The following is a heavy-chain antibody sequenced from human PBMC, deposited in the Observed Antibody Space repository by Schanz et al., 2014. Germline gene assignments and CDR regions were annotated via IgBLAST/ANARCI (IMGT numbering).Heavy chain of an antibody. CDR2: INHGGST. V-gene: IGHV4-34*01. CDR1: GGSFSGYY. CDR3: ARAARRTRVVPLYFDY. J-gene: IGHJ4*02. Sequence: QVQLQQWGAGLLKPSETLSLTCAVYGGSFSGYYWSWIRQPPGKGLEWIAEINHGGSTNYNPSLKSRVTISADTSKNQFSLKLRSVTAADTAVYYCARAARRTRVVPLYFDYWGQGTLVTVSS. D-gene: IGHD2-2*01.